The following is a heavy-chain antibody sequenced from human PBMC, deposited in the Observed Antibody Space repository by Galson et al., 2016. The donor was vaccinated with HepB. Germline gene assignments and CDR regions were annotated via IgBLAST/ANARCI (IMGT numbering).Heavy chain of an antibody. V-gene: IGHV3-30*03. CDR1: GFTFSSYG. CDR3: TMISWSTSSGFGF. D-gene: IGHD3-22*01. J-gene: IGHJ4*02. CDR2: MSYDGSNK. Sequence: LRLSCAASGFTFSSYGMHWVRQAPGKGLEWVAVMSYDGSNKYYADSVKGRFTISRDNSRNTVYVQINSLRAEDTAIYYCTMISWSTSSGFGFWGQGTRVTVSS.